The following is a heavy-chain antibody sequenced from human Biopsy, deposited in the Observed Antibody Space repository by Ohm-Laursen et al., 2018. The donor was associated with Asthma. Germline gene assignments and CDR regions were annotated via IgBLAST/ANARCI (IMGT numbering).Heavy chain of an antibody. Sequence: SLRLSCAASGFAVSRDHMFWVRQAPGKGLEWVSVINSGGTSHTADSVRGRFTISSDYSKNTLYLQMHSLRAEDTAVYYCARGGSSSWSHYYFDYWGQGTLVTVSS. CDR2: INSGGTS. D-gene: IGHD2-2*01. CDR3: ARGGSSSWSHYYFDY. V-gene: IGHV3-53*01. J-gene: IGHJ4*02. CDR1: GFAVSRDH.